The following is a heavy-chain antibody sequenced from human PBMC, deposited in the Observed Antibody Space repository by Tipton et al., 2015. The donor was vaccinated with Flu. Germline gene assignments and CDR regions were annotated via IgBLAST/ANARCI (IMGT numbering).Heavy chain of an antibody. V-gene: IGHV3-48*03. Sequence: QLVQSGGGLVQPGGSLRLSCAASGFTFSSYEINWVRQAPGKGLEWVSYISSSGSTIYYADSVKGRFTISRDNAKNSLYLQMNSLRAEDTAVYYCASGDFWSGYYTDYWGQGTLVTVSS. CDR1: GFTFSSYE. CDR2: ISSSGSTI. CDR3: ASGDFWSGYYTDY. D-gene: IGHD3-3*01. J-gene: IGHJ4*02.